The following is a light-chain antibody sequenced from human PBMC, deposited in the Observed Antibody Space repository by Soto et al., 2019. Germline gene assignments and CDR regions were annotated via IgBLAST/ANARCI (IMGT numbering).Light chain of an antibody. Sequence: QSVVTQPPSASGPPGQRVTISCSGNTSNIGTNSVNWYQHLPGTAPKLLIHTNDQRPSGVPDRFSASKSGTSASLAISGLQSEDEADYYCASWDDSLNGPVFGGGTKLTVL. J-gene: IGLJ3*02. CDR3: ASWDDSLNGPV. V-gene: IGLV1-44*01. CDR2: TND. CDR1: TSNIGTNS.